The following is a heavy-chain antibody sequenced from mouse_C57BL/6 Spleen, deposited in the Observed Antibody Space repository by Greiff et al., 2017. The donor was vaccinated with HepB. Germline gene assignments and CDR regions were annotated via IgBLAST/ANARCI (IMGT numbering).Heavy chain of an antibody. V-gene: IGHV5-4*01. CDR2: ISDGGSYT. J-gene: IGHJ2*01. CDR3: AREGYGISYFDY. Sequence: EVMLVESGGGLVKPGGSLKLSCAASGFTFSSYAMSWVRQTPEKRLEWVATISDGGSYTYYPDNVKGRFTISRDNAKNNLYLQMSHLKSEDTAMYYCAREGYGISYFDYWGQGTTLTVSS. CDR1: GFTFSSYA. D-gene: IGHD1-1*01.